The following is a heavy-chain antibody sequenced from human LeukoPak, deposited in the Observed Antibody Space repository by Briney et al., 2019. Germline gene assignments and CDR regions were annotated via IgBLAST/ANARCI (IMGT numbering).Heavy chain of an antibody. CDR3: ARAHSIASYYYGVDV. Sequence: SETLSLTCTVSGGSISSYYWSWIWQPPGKGLEWIGYIYYSGSTNYNPSLKSRVTISVDTSENQFSLKLSTVTAADTAVYYCARAHSIASYYYGVDVWGQGTTVTVSS. J-gene: IGHJ6*02. CDR2: IYYSGST. D-gene: IGHD2/OR15-2a*01. V-gene: IGHV4-59*12. CDR1: GGSISSYY.